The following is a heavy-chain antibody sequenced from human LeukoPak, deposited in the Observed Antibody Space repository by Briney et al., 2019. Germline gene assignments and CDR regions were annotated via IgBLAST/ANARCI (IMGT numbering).Heavy chain of an antibody. V-gene: IGHV3-7*01. D-gene: IGHD3-22*01. CDR1: RFIFSSNW. CDR2: INQDGSDK. Sequence: GGSLRLSCATSRFIFSSNWMTWVRRTPGKGLEWVASINQDGSDKYYVDSVKGRFTISRDNAKKSLYLQMNSLRDEDTAVYYCARDFRYHDSSGYYSFDYWGQGTLVTVSS. CDR3: ARDFRYHDSSGYYSFDY. J-gene: IGHJ4*02.